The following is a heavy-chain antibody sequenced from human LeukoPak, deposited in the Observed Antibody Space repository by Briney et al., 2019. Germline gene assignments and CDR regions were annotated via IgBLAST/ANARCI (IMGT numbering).Heavy chain of an antibody. J-gene: IGHJ4*02. V-gene: IGHV3-11*04. CDR2: IGSSGSTI. D-gene: IGHD4-17*01. CDR3: AREYGNYRDY. CDR1: GFTFSDYY. Sequence: PGGSLRLSCAASGFTFSDYYMSWIRQAPGKGLEWVSYIGSSGSTIYYADSVKGRFIISRDNAKNALYLQMNSLRAEDTALYYCAREYGNYRDYWGQGTLVIVSS.